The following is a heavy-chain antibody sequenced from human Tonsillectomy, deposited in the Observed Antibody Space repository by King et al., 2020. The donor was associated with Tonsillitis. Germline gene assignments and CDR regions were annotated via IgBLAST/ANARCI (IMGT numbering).Heavy chain of an antibody. CDR2: VSDSGGRI. V-gene: IGHV3-23*04. CDR3: AKHNYDILTAYDY. D-gene: IGHD3-9*01. Sequence: VQLVESGGGLVKPGGSLRLSCAASGFTFSTYAMSWVRQAPGKGLEWVSAVSDSGGRIFYADSVKGRFTISRDTSKNTLYLQMNSLRAEDTAVYFCAKHNYDILTAYDYWGQGTLVTVSS. J-gene: IGHJ4*02. CDR1: GFTFSTYA.